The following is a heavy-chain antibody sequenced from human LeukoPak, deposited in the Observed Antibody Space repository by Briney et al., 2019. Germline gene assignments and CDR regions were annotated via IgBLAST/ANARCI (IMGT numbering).Heavy chain of an antibody. D-gene: IGHD3-10*01. Sequence: QAGGSLRLSCAASGFTFSSYSMNWVRQAPGKGLEWVSYISSSSSTIYYADSVKGRFTISSDNAKNSLYLQMNSLRDEDTAVYYCARDSMVRGVIPSWFDPWGQGTLVTVSS. V-gene: IGHV3-48*02. CDR3: ARDSMVRGVIPSWFDP. J-gene: IGHJ5*02. CDR2: ISSSSSTI. CDR1: GFTFSSYS.